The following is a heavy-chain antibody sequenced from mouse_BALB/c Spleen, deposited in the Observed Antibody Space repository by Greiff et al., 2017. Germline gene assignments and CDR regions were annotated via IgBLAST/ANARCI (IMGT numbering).Heavy chain of an antibody. V-gene: IGHV5-15*02. CDR2: IRNLAYSI. D-gene: IGHD3-1*01. CDR1: GFTFSDYG. CDR3: ARWLTARATYYYAMDY. Sequence: EVMLVESGGGLVQPGGSRKLSCAASGFTFSDYGMAWVRQAPGKGPEWVAFIRNLAYSIYYADTVTGRFTISRENAKNTLYLEMSSLRSEDTAMYYCARWLTARATYYYAMDYWGQGTSVTVSS. J-gene: IGHJ4*01.